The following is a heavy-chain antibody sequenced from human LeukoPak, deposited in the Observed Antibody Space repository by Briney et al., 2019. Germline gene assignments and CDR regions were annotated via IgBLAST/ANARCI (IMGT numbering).Heavy chain of an antibody. D-gene: IGHD6-13*01. V-gene: IGHV1-69*05. J-gene: IGHJ6*03. CDR1: GGTFSSYA. CDR3: AGEFSSSWNNKYYYYYYMDV. Sequence: SVKVSCKASGGTFSSYAISWVRQAPGQGLEWMGGIIPIFGTANYAQKFQGRVTITTDESTSTAHMELSSLRSEDTAVYYCAGEFSSSWNNKYYYYYYMDVWGKGTTVTVSS. CDR2: IIPIFGTA.